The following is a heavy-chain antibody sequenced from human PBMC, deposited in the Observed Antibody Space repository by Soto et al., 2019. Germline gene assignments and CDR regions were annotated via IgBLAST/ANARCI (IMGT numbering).Heavy chain of an antibody. V-gene: IGHV4-39*01. D-gene: IGHD3-9*01. CDR2: IYYSGST. CDR1: GGSISSISYY. Sequence: QLQLQESGPGLVKPSETLSLTCTVSGGSISSISYYWGWIRQPPGQGLEWLGSIYYSGSTYYNTSLKSRFTISVDTAKNQFSLKLSSVTGADTAVYYCARRLTYYDILTQLGEIDYWGQGTLVTVSS. CDR3: ARRLTYYDILTQLGEIDY. J-gene: IGHJ4*02.